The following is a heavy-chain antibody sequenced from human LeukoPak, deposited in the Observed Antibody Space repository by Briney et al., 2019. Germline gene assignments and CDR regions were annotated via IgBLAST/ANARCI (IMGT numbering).Heavy chain of an antibody. J-gene: IGHJ3*02. V-gene: IGHV3-23*01. D-gene: IGHD6-19*01. CDR2: ISGSGGST. CDR1: GFTFSSYA. CDR3: AKDGSSGFPGGAFDI. Sequence: GGSLRLSCAASGFTFSSYAMSWVRQAPGKGLEWVSAISGSGGSTYYADSVKGRFTISRDNPKNTLYLQMSSLRAEDTAVYYCAKDGSSGFPGGAFDIWGQGTMVTVSS.